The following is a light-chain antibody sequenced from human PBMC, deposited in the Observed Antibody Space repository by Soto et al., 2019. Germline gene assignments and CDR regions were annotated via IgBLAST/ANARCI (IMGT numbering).Light chain of an antibody. CDR2: KAS. J-gene: IGKJ1*01. CDR3: QQYNDNWT. CDR1: QSISSW. V-gene: IGKV1-5*03. Sequence: IQLTQSPSTLSAYVGDRVTITCRASQSISSWLAWYQQKPGTAPKLLIYKASTLQSGVPSRFSGSGSGTEFTLTISSLQPDDSATYYCQQYNDNWTFGQGTKVDIK.